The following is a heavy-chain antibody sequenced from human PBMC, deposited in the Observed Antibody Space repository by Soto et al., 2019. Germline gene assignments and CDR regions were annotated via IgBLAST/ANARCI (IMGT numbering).Heavy chain of an antibody. J-gene: IGHJ6*01. Sequence: GESLKVSCKGSGDSFTGDWIGWVGRMPGKDREGRGVIYPCDSDARYSPSFQGKVTISADKSSSTAYLQWSSVKASHTARHYCARLAVAGTRERSYVFDLWGQGTTGALSS. V-gene: IGHV5-51*01. D-gene: IGHD6-19*01. CDR1: GDSFTGDW. CDR2: IYPCDSDA. CDR3: ARLAVAGTRERSYVFDL.